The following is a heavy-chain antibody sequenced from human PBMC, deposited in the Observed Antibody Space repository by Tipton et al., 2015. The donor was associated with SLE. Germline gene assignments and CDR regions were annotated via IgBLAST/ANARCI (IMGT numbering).Heavy chain of an antibody. CDR1: GGSISDSEFY. J-gene: IGHJ4*02. Sequence: TLSLTCTVSGGSISDSEFYWGWIRQPPGKGLEWVRDTYSNGNTHYNPSLKSRVTISVDTSKNQFSLKLSSVTAADTAVYYCARPPRSGGAIDYWGQGTLVTVSS. CDR3: ARPPRSGGAIDY. CDR2: TYSNGNT. V-gene: IGHV4-39*07. D-gene: IGHD5-24*01.